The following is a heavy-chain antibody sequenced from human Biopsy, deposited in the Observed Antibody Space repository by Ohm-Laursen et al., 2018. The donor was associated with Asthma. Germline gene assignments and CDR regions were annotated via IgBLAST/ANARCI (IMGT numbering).Heavy chain of an antibody. Sequence: PSETLSLTCAVSGDSIDSGDYSWTWIRQSPGVGLEWIGYIYRNGETYYNPTLKNRVTISIDRSKNQFSLRLRSVTAADTAVYYCARGWNCGGDCYSLDSWGQGTLVTVSS. CDR2: IYRNGET. CDR1: GDSIDSGDYS. CDR3: ARGWNCGGDCYSLDS. V-gene: IGHV4-30-2*06. J-gene: IGHJ4*02. D-gene: IGHD2-21*02.